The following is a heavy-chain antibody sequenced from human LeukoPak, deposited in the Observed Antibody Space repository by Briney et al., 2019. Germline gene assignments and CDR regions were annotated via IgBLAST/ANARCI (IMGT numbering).Heavy chain of an antibody. CDR3: ARDGGYSYGYYYYGMDV. Sequence: GGSLRLSCAASGFTVSSNYMSWVRQAPGKGLEWVSVIYSGGSTYYADSVKGRFTISRDNSKNTLYLQMNSLRAEDTAVYYCARDGGYSYGYYYYGMDVWGKGTTATVSS. V-gene: IGHV3-53*01. D-gene: IGHD5-18*01. CDR2: IYSGGST. J-gene: IGHJ6*04. CDR1: GFTVSSNY.